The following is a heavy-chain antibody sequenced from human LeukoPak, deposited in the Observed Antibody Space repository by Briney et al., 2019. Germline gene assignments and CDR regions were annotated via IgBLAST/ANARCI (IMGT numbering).Heavy chain of an antibody. Sequence: GASVKVSCKASGYTFTSYAMHWVRQAPGQRPEWMGWINAGNGNTKYSQKFQGRVTITRDTSASTAYMELRSLRPEDTAVYYCARVQSAYCSSSSCYGGYFDYWGQGSLVTVSA. V-gene: IGHV1-3*01. CDR3: ARVQSAYCSSSSCYGGYFDY. CDR1: GYTFTSYA. J-gene: IGHJ4*02. D-gene: IGHD2-2*01. CDR2: INAGNGNT.